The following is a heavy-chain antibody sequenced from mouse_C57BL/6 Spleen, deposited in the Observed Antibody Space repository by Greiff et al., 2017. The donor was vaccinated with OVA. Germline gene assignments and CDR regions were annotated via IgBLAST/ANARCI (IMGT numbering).Heavy chain of an antibody. CDR1: GFTFSDYG. D-gene: IGHD3-2*02. CDR3: ARRDSSAWFAY. J-gene: IGHJ3*01. Sequence: DVKLVESGGGLVQPGGSLKLSCAASGFTFSDYGMAWVRQAPRKGPEWVAFISNLAYSIYYADTVTGRFTISRENAKNTLYLEMSSLRSEDTAMYYCARRDSSAWFAYWGQGTLVTVSA. V-gene: IGHV5-15*04. CDR2: ISNLAYSI.